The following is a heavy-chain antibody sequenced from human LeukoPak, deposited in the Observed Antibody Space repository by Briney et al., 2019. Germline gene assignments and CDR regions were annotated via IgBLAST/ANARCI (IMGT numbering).Heavy chain of an antibody. V-gene: IGHV4-59*01. Sequence: SETLSLTCTVSGGSISNYYWSRIRQPPGKGLQWIGYMHYSGSTSSNPSLRSRVTLSLDTSNSRFYLNLFSVTAADTAVYYCAREEDGVTDDAFDIWGLGTLVTVSS. CDR2: MHYSGST. J-gene: IGHJ3*02. CDR3: AREEDGVTDDAFDI. D-gene: IGHD2-21*02. CDR1: GGSISNYY.